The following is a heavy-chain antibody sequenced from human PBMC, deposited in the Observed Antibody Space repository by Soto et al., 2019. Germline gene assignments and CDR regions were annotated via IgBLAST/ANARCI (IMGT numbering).Heavy chain of an antibody. D-gene: IGHD6-13*01. V-gene: IGHV4-34*01. J-gene: IGHJ4*02. CDR2: INHSGST. CDR3: AMGFSSSWYLVY. Sequence: SETLSLTCAVYGGSFSGYYWSWIRQPPGKGLEWIGEINHSGSTNYNPSLKSRVTISVDTSKNQFSLKLSSVTAADTAVYYCAMGFSSSWYLVYWGQGTLVTVSS. CDR1: GGSFSGYY.